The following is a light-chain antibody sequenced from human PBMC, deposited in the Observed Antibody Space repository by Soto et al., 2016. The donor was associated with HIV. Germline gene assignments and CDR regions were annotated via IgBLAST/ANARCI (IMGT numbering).Light chain of an antibody. CDR2: DNR. V-gene: IGLV3-21*02. CDR1: NIGIKN. CDR3: QVWDAAHDLLVV. Sequence: SYVLTQTPSVSVAPGQTARIPCGGDNIGIKNVHWYQQMAGQAPVLVVYDNRDRPSGIPERFSGSKSGNTATLTIRRVEAGDEADYYCQVWDAAHDLLVVFGGGTKVRPS. J-gene: IGLJ2*01.